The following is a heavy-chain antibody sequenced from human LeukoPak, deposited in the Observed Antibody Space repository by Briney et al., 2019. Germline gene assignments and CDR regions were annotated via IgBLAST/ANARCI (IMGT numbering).Heavy chain of an antibody. J-gene: IGHJ4*02. CDR3: ASGYVGDGGNSR. CDR2: INGDGTTT. CDR1: GFTFSSYW. Sequence: QPGGSLRLSCAVSGFTFSSYWMHWVRHAPGKGLVWVSRINGDGTTTDYADSVKGRFTISRDNAKDTLYLQMNSLRVEDTAVYYCASGYVGDGGNSRWGQGTLVTVSS. D-gene: IGHD4-23*01. V-gene: IGHV3-74*01.